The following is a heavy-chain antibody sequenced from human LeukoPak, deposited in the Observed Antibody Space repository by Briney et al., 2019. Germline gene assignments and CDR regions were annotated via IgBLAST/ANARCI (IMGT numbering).Heavy chain of an antibody. Sequence: KPSETLSLTCTVSGGSISSYYWSWIRQPPGKGLEWIGYIYYSGSTNYNPSLKSRVTISVDTSKNQFSLKLSSVTAADTAVYYCARDVGHQLSRRNYYAMDVWGQGTTVTVSS. D-gene: IGHD2-2*01. J-gene: IGHJ6*02. V-gene: IGHV4-59*12. CDR2: IYYSGST. CDR3: ARDVGHQLSRRNYYAMDV. CDR1: GGSISSYY.